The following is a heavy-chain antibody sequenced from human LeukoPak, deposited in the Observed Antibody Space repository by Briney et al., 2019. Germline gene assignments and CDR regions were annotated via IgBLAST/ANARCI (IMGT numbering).Heavy chain of an antibody. CDR1: GGSISNNSYY. D-gene: IGHD5-24*01. V-gene: IGHV4-39*01. J-gene: IGHJ5*02. CDR3: ARQDHGDHGRPNWFDP. CDR2: IYYTGST. Sequence: SETLSLTCTDSGGSISNNSYYWGWVRQPPGKDLEWIGSIYYTGSTYYNPSLKSQVTVSVDTSKNQFSLKLSSVTAADTAKYYCARQDHGDHGRPNWFDPWGQGTLVTVSS.